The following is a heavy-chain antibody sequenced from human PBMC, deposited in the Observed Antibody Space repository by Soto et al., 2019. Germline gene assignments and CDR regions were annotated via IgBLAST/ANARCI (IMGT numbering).Heavy chain of an antibody. D-gene: IGHD2-21*02. Sequence: PGGSLRLSCAASGFTFSSYAMHWVRQAPGKGLEWVAVISYDGSNKYYADSVKGRFTISRDNSKNTLYLQMNSLRAEDTAVYYCARDQEHIVVVTAILDGMDVWGQGTTVTVSS. CDR1: GFTFSSYA. V-gene: IGHV3-30-3*01. CDR2: ISYDGSNK. J-gene: IGHJ6*02. CDR3: ARDQEHIVVVTAILDGMDV.